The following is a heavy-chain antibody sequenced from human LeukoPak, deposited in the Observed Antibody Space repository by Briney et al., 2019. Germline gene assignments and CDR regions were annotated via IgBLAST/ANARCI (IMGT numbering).Heavy chain of an antibody. D-gene: IGHD2-15*01. V-gene: IGHV1-2*02. CDR3: ARVGASGYCSGGSCYSGS. CDR2: INPNSGGT. Sequence: ASVKVSCKASGYTFTGYYMHWVRQAPGRGLEWMGWINPNSGGTNYAQKFQGRVTMTRDTSISTAYMELSRLRSDDTAVYYCARVGASGYCSGGSCYSGSWGQGTLVTVSS. CDR1: GYTFTGYY. J-gene: IGHJ4*02.